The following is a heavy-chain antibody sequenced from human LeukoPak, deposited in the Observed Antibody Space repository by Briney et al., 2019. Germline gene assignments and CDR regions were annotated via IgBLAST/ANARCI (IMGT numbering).Heavy chain of an antibody. CDR1: GYTCTSYG. J-gene: IGHJ4*02. V-gene: IGHV1-18*01. D-gene: IGHD4-23*01. CDR2: ISAYNGNT. CDR3: ARINDYGGKDFDY. Sequence: ASVKVSCKASGYTCTSYGFSWVRLAPGQGLEWMGWISAYNGNTNYAQKLQGRGTMTTDTSTSTAYIELRSLRSDDTAVYYCARINDYGGKDFDYWGQGTLVTVSS.